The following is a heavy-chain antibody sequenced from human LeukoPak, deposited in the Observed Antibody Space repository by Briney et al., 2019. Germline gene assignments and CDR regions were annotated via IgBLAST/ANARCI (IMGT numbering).Heavy chain of an antibody. CDR3: ARDLYDFWSGYGAFDI. CDR1: GFTFNNYA. V-gene: IGHV3-21*01. CDR2: ISSSSSYI. D-gene: IGHD3-3*01. J-gene: IGHJ3*02. Sequence: GGSLRLSCAASGFTFNNYAMNWVRQAPGKGLEWVSSISSSSSYIYYADSVKGRFAISRDNAKNSLYLQMNSLRAEDTAVYYCARDLYDFWSGYGAFDIWGQGTMVTVSS.